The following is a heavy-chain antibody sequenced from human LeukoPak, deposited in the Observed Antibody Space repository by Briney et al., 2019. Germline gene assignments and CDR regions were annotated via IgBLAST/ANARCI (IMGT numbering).Heavy chain of an antibody. Sequence: PSETLSLTCTVSGDSVSSGSYYWSWIRQPPGKGLEWIGYIYYSGSTNYNPSLKSRVTISVDTSKNQFSLKLRSVTAADTAVYYCARGGYSYAKPFDYWGQGTLVTVSS. CDR3: ARGGYSYAKPFDY. CDR1: GDSVSSGSYY. D-gene: IGHD5-18*01. CDR2: IYYSGST. J-gene: IGHJ4*02. V-gene: IGHV4-61*01.